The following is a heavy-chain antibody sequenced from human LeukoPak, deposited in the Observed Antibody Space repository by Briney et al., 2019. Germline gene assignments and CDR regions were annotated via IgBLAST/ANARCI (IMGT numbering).Heavy chain of an antibody. CDR3: AKIYDYYYMDV. Sequence: GGSLRLSCVGSGFTFRDYGMHWVRQAPGKGLEWVALMSFDGSDKYFADSVKGRFTISRDNSKNTLYLQMNSLRAEDTAVYYCAKIYDYYYMDVWGKGTTVTISS. CDR1: GFTFRDYG. V-gene: IGHV3-30*18. J-gene: IGHJ6*03. CDR2: MSFDGSDK. D-gene: IGHD3-16*01.